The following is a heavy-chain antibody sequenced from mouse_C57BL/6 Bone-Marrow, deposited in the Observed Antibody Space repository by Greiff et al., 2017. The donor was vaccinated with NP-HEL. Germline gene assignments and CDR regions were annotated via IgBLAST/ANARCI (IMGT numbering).Heavy chain of an antibody. CDR3: AKKNRYYAMDY. Sequence: QVQLKESGPGLVQPSQSLSITCTVSGFSLTSYGVHWVRQSPGKGLEWLGVIWRGGSTDYNAAFMSRPSITKDNSKSQVFFKMNSLQADDTAIYYCAKKNRYYAMDYWGQGTSVTVSS. CDR1: GFSLTSYG. J-gene: IGHJ4*01. CDR2: IWRGGST. V-gene: IGHV2-5*01.